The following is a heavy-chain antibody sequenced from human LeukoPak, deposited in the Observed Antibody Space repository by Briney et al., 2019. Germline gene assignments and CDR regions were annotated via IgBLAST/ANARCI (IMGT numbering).Heavy chain of an antibody. CDR3: ARESGEIGRSMDV. V-gene: IGHV4-4*07. D-gene: IGHD2-15*01. Sequence: PSETLSLTCFISGGSISSYFWSWVRQPAWKGLEWIGRTYTSGTTNYNTSLMSRVTLSLDMSKNQFSLKLTSVTAADTAVYYCARESGEIGRSMDVWGKGTPVTVSS. J-gene: IGHJ6*03. CDR1: GGSISSYF. CDR2: TYTSGTT.